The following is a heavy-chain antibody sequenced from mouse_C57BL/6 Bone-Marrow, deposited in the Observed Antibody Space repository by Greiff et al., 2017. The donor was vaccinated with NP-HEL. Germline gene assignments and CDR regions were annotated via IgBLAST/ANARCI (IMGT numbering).Heavy chain of an antibody. V-gene: IGHV1-61*01. Sequence: QVQLQQPGAELVRPGSSVKLSCKASGYTFTSYWMDWVKQRPGQGLEWIGNIYPSDSETHYNQKFKDKATLTVDKSSSTAYMQLSSLTSEDSAVYYFARNYGSSWSDWYFDVWGTGTTVTVSS. CDR2: IYPSDSET. D-gene: IGHD1-1*01. CDR1: GYTFTSYW. J-gene: IGHJ1*03. CDR3: ARNYGSSWSDWYFDV.